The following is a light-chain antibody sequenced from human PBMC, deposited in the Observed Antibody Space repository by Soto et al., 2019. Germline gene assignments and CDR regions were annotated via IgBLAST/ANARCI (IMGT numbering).Light chain of an antibody. CDR2: KAS. V-gene: IGKV1-5*03. CDR3: QQYNGYRLA. Sequence: DIQMTQSPSTLSASVGDIVTITFLASQSVNRWLAWYQQKPGKAPKLLIYKASTLESGVPSRFSGSGSGTEFTLTISSLQADDFAIYYCQQYNGYRLAFGGGTKVDIK. CDR1: QSVNRW. J-gene: IGKJ4*01.